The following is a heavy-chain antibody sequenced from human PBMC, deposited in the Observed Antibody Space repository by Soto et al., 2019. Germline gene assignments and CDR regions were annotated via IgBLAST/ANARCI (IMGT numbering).Heavy chain of an antibody. J-gene: IGHJ6*02. Sequence: QVQLVESGGGVVQPGRSLRLSCAASGFTFSSYGMHWVRQAPGKGLEWVAVISYDGSNKYYADSVKGRFTISRDNAKNTVYLQMNSLRVEDTAVYYCAKDRWELREGGMDVWGQGTTVTVSS. V-gene: IGHV3-30*18. D-gene: IGHD1-26*01. CDR3: AKDRWELREGGMDV. CDR2: ISYDGSNK. CDR1: GFTFSSYG.